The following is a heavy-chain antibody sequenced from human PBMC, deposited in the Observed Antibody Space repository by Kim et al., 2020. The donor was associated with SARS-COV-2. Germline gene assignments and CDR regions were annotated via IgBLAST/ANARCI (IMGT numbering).Heavy chain of an antibody. CDR3: AKGAVLWFGELWDY. V-gene: IGHV3-23*01. D-gene: IGHD3-10*01. Sequence: ADSVKARFTISRDNSKNTLYLQMNSLRAEDAAVYYCAKGAVLWFGELWDYWGQGTLVTVSS. J-gene: IGHJ4*02.